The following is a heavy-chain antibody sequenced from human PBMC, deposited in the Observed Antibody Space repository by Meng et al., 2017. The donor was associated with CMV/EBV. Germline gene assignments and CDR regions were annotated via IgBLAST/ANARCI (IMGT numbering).Heavy chain of an antibody. CDR2: IKQDGSEK. V-gene: IGHV3-7*03. J-gene: IGHJ4*02. CDR3: AGGRKLGDY. CDR1: GFTFSSYW. Sequence: GESLKISCAASGFTFSSYWMSWVRQAPGKGLEWVANIKQDGSEKYYVDSVKGRFTISRDNAKNSLYLQMNSLRSEDTAVYYCAGGRKLGDYWGQGTLVTVSS. D-gene: IGHD1-26*01.